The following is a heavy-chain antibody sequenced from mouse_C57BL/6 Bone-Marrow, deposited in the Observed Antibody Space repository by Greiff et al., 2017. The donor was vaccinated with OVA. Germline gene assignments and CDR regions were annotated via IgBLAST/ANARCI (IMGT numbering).Heavy chain of an antibody. Sequence: VQLQQSGPELVKPGASVKISCKASGYSFTDYNMNGVKQSNGRSLEWIGAINPNYGTTSYTPKFKGKDTLTVDQSSCTAHMKRNSLTSEDSAFYYCARWRGFYWYFDVGGTGTTVPVSS. CDR3: ARWRGFYWYFDV. CDR1: GYSFTDYN. CDR2: INPNYGTT. V-gene: IGHV1-39*01. J-gene: IGHJ1*03.